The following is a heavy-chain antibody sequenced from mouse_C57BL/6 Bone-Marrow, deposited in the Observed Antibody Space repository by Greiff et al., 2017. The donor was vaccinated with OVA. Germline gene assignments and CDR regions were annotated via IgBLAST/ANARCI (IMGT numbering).Heavy chain of an antibody. J-gene: IGHJ2*01. D-gene: IGHD2-3*01. CDR3: ALIYDGYLFDY. V-gene: IGHV1-69*01. Sequence: QVQLQQPGAELVMPGASVKLSCKASGYTFTSYWMHWVKQRPGQGLEWIGEIDPSDSYTNYNQKFKGKSTLTVDKSSSTAYMQLSSLTSEDSAVYYCALIYDGYLFDYWGQGTTLTVSS. CDR1: GYTFTSYW. CDR2: IDPSDSYT.